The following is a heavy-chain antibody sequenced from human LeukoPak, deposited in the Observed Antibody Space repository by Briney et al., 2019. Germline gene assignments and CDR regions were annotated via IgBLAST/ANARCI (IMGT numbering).Heavy chain of an antibody. CDR2: IYSGGST. J-gene: IGHJ5*02. V-gene: IGHV3-53*01. Sequence: GGSLRLSCAASGFTVSSTFMNWVRQAPGKGLEWVSVIYSGGSTYYADSVKGRFTISRDNSKNTLYLQMNSLRAEDTAVYYCARFRFDPWGQGTLVTVSS. CDR1: GFTVSSTF. CDR3: ARFRFDP.